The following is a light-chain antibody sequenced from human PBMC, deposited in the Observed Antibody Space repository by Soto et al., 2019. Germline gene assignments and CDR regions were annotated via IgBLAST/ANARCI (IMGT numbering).Light chain of an antibody. CDR1: ESISTW. CDR3: QLYKRNSPWT. V-gene: IGKV1-5*03. J-gene: IGKJ1*01. Sequence: DIQMTQSPSTLSASVGDRVTITCRASESISTWLAWYQQKPGKAPKLLIYRASSLESGVPSRFSGSGSGTDFSLTISSLQPDDFATYYCQLYKRNSPWTFGQGTRVEIK. CDR2: RAS.